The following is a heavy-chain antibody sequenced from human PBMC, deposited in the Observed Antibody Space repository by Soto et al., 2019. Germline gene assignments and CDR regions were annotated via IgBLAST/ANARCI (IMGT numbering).Heavy chain of an antibody. CDR1: GGSVSSGSYY. Sequence: SETLSLTCTVSGGSVSSGSYYWSWIRQPPGKGLEWIGYIYYSGSTNYNPSLKSRVTISVDTSKNQFSLKLSSVTAADTAVYYSARGRYFANYFDYWGQGTLVTVSS. J-gene: IGHJ4*02. CDR2: IYYSGST. CDR3: ARGRYFANYFDY. D-gene: IGHD3-9*01. V-gene: IGHV4-61*01.